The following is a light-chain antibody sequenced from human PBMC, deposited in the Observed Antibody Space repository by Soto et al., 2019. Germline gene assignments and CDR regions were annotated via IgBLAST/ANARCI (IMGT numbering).Light chain of an antibody. V-gene: IGLV2-8*01. CDR2: EVT. CDR3: RSYAGRNIGV. J-gene: IGLJ1*01. CDR1: SSDVGGYDY. Sequence: QSVLTQPPSASGSPGQSVTISCTGTSSDVGGYDYVSWYQHHPGKAPKLMIYEVTKRPSGVPDRFSGSKSGNTASLTVSGLQAEDEADYYCRSYAGRNIGVFGTGTKLTVL.